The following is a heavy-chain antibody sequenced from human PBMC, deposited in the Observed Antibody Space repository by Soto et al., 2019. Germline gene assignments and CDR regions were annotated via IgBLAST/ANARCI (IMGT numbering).Heavy chain of an antibody. V-gene: IGHV3-23*01. Sequence: WGSLRLSCAASGFTFSSYAMSWVRQAPGKGLEWVSAISGSGGSTYYADSVKGRFTISRDNSKNTLYLQMNSLRAEDTAVYYCAKDGPSIAAAGTPLSWYFDYWGQGTLVTVSS. CDR3: AKDGPSIAAAGTPLSWYFDY. CDR2: ISGSGGST. D-gene: IGHD6-13*01. CDR1: GFTFSSYA. J-gene: IGHJ4*02.